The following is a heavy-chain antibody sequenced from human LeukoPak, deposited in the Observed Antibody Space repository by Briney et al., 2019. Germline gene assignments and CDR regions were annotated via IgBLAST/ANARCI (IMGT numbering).Heavy chain of an antibody. J-gene: IGHJ6*03. CDR2: IYSGGGT. CDR3: AKEGIAARRAPVYYYYMDV. V-gene: IGHV3-53*05. CDR1: GFTVSSNY. D-gene: IGHD6-6*01. Sequence: GGSLRLSCAASGFTVSSNYMSWVRQAPGKGLEWVSVIYSGGGTYYADSVKGRFTISRDNSKNTLYLQMNSLRAEDTAVYYCAKEGIAARRAPVYYYYMDVWGKGTTVTVSS.